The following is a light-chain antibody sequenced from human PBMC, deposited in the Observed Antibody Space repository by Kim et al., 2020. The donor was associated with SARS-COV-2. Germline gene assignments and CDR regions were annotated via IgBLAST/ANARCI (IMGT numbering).Light chain of an antibody. J-gene: IGLJ1*01. CDR2: DVS. Sequence: QSALTQPASVSGSPGQSITISCTPASGDITRYPYVSWFQQHPGKAPKLIIFDVSSRPSGISNRFSGSKSGNTASLTISGLQADDEADYYCSSYTTSITYVFGTGTKVTVL. CDR3: SSYTTSITYV. V-gene: IGLV2-14*03. CDR1: SGDITRYPY.